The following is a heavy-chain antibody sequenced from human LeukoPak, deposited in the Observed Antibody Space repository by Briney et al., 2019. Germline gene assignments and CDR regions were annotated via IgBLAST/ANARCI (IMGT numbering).Heavy chain of an antibody. V-gene: IGHV3-21*01. CDR2: ISTSSSYI. CDR1: GFTFSSYE. CDR3: ARRREGRWELLGGGDN. J-gene: IGHJ4*02. D-gene: IGHD1-26*01. Sequence: GGSLRLSCAASGFTFSSYEMNWVRQAPGKGLEWVSSISTSSSYIYYADSVKGRFTISRDNAKNSVYLQMNSLRAEDTAVYYCARRREGRWELLGGGDNWGQGTLVTVSS.